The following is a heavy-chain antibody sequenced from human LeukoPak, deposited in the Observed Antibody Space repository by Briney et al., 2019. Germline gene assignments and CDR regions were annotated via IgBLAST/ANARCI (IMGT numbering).Heavy chain of an antibody. J-gene: IGHJ4*02. V-gene: IGHV1-8*01. D-gene: IGHD3-3*01. CDR3: ARVLYYDFWSGYYYFDY. CDR2: MNPNSGNT. Sequence: ASVKVSCKASGYTFTSYDINWVRQATGPGLEWMGWMNPNSGNTGYAQKFQGRVTMTRNTSISTAYMELSSLRSEDTAVYYCARVLYYDFWSGYYYFDYWGQGTLVTVSS. CDR1: GYTFTSYD.